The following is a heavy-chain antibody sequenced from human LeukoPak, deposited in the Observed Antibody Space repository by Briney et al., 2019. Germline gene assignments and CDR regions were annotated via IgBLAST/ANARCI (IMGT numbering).Heavy chain of an antibody. Sequence: GGSLRLSCAASGFTFSSYGMSWVRQAPGKGLDGVSAISGSGGSTYYAYSVKGRFTFSRDNSKTTLYLQMNSLRAEDTAVYYCAKVLRYYDILTGYRHDFDSWGQGTLVTVSS. V-gene: IGHV3-23*01. CDR1: GFTFSSYG. CDR3: AKVLRYYDILTGYRHDFDS. CDR2: ISGSGGST. D-gene: IGHD3-9*01. J-gene: IGHJ4*02.